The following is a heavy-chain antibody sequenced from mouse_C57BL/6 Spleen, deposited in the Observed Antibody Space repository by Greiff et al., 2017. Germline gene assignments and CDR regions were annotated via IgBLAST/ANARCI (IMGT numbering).Heavy chain of an antibody. D-gene: IGHD1-1*01. CDR2: FHPYNDDT. V-gene: IGHV1-47*01. J-gene: IGHJ2*01. Sequence: QVQLKESGAELVKPGASVKMSCKASGYTFTTYPIEWMKQNHGKSLEWIGNFHPYNDDTKYNEKFKGKATLTVEKSSSTVYLELSRLTSDDSAVYYCARGRYYGSSVDFDYWGQGTTLTVSS. CDR1: GYTFTTYP. CDR3: ARGRYYGSSVDFDY.